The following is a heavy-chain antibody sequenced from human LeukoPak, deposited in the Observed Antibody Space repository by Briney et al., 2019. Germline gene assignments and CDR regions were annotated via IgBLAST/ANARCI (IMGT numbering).Heavy chain of an antibody. D-gene: IGHD4-17*01. CDR2: IYYDGST. V-gene: IGHV4-39*07. Sequence: SETLSLTCTVSGDSDDSIKSSSYYWAWIRLPPGKGLEWVGSIYYDGSTYYNPSLRGRVTISVDTSKNQFSLKLSSVTAADTAVYYCARDRFPLTVTGWFDPWGQGTLVTVSS. CDR1: GDSDDSIKSSSYY. J-gene: IGHJ5*02. CDR3: ARDRFPLTVTGWFDP.